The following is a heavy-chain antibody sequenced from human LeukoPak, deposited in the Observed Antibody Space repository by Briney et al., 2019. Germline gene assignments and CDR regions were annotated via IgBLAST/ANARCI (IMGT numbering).Heavy chain of an antibody. CDR1: GGSFSGYY. V-gene: IGHV4-34*01. Sequence: PSQTLSLTCAVYGGSFSGYYWSWIRQPPGNGLEWIGEINHSGSTNYHPSLKSRFTISVDTSKNQFSLKLSSVTAADTAVYYCARGWSNIVVVVPATLPDYWGQGTLVTVSS. CDR3: ARGWSNIVVVVPATLPDY. CDR2: INHSGST. D-gene: IGHD2-15*01. J-gene: IGHJ4*02.